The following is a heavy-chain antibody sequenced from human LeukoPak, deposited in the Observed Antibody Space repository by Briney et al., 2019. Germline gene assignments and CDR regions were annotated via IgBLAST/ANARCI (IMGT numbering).Heavy chain of an antibody. CDR1: GGSISSSIHY. CDR2: MYYSGST. J-gene: IGHJ6*03. V-gene: IGHV4-39*07. CDR3: ARVRFLEWLAPMDV. Sequence: SETLSLTCAVSGGSISSSIHYWAWIRQPPGKGLEWIGSMYYSGSTYYNPSIKSRVTISLDTSENQFSLKLTSVTAADTAVYYCARVRFLEWLAPMDVWGKGTTVTVSS. D-gene: IGHD3-3*01.